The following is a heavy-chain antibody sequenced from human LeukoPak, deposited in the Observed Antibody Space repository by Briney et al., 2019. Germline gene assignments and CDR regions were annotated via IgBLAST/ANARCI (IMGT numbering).Heavy chain of an antibody. V-gene: IGHV4-30-4*01. CDR1: GGSISSGDYY. D-gene: IGHD3-10*01. CDR2: IYYSGST. J-gene: IGHJ4*02. Sequence: PSQTLSLTCTVSGGSISSGDYYWSWIRQPPGKGLEWIGYIYYSGSTYYNPSLKSRVTISVDTSKNQFSLKLSSVTAADTAVYYCARLWGGSGSYYDDYWGQGTLVTVSS. CDR3: ARLWGGSGSYYDDY.